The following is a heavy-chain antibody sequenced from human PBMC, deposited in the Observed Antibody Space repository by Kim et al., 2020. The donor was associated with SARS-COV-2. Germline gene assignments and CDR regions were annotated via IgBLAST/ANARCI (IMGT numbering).Heavy chain of an antibody. D-gene: IGHD3-10*01. J-gene: IGHJ3*02. Sequence: SLQGHVTISADKSLSTAYLQWSSLNASDTAMYYCARHSGYYGSDDAFDIWGQGTMVTVSS. V-gene: IGHV5-10-1*01. CDR3: ARHSGYYGSDDAFDI.